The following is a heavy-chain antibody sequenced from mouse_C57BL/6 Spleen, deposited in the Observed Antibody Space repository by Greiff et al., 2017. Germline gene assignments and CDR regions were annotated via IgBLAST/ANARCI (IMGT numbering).Heavy chain of an antibody. CDR1: GFTINDYY. Sequence: EVKLQESGAELVRPGASVKLSCTASGFTINDYYMHWVKQRPEQGLEWIGWIDPENGDTEYASKFQGKATITADNSSNTAYLQLSSLTSEDAAVYYCAPLSNPIDYWGQGTTLTVSS. J-gene: IGHJ2*01. CDR2: IDPENGDT. CDR3: APLSNPIDY. D-gene: IGHD2-5*01. V-gene: IGHV14-4*01.